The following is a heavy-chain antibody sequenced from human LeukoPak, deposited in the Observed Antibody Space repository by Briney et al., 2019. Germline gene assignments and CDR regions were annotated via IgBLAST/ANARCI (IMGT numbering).Heavy chain of an antibody. Sequence: GRSLRLSCAASGFTFSIYAMHWVRQAPGKGLEWVAFISSDGRIQYYAYSVKGRFTISRDNSKNTLFLQMNGLRDEDTAVYYCXPHDSASQFWGQGTLVT. D-gene: IGHD6-6*01. CDR1: GFTFSIYA. V-gene: IGHV3-30*04. CDR3: XPHDSASQF. J-gene: IGHJ4*02. CDR2: ISSDGRIQ.